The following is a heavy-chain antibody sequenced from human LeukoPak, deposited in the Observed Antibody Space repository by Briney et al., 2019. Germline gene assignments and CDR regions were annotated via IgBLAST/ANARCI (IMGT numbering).Heavy chain of an antibody. Sequence: GGSLRLSCAASGFTFSTYAMSWVRQAPGKGLDLISSISGSSSSTSYADSVKGLFTISRDNSKNTLNLQMNSMRAEDTDIYYCAKGSLRLGELSSWTLDYWGQGTLVTVSS. D-gene: IGHD3-16*02. CDR2: ISGSSSST. J-gene: IGHJ4*02. CDR3: AKGSLRLGELSSWTLDY. V-gene: IGHV3-23*01. CDR1: GFTFSTYA.